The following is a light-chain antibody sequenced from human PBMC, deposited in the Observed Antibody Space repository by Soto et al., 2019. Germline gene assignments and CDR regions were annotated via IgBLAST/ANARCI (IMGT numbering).Light chain of an antibody. Sequence: EIVMTQSPVTLSVSPGERATLSCRASQSVSTNLAWYQQKPGQAPRLLIYGASSRATGIPDRFSGSGSGTDFTLTISRLEPEDFAVYYCQQRSNWPPITFGQGTRLEIK. CDR2: GAS. V-gene: IGKV3D-20*02. CDR1: QSVSTN. J-gene: IGKJ5*01. CDR3: QQRSNWPPIT.